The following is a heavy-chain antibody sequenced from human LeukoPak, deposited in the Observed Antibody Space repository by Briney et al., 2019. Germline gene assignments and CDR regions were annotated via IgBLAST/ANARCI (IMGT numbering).Heavy chain of an antibody. CDR2: ISSSSSYI. Sequence: GGSLRLSCAASGFTFSSYSMNWVRQAPGKGLEWVSSISSSSSYIYYADSVKGRFTISGDNAKNSLYLQMNSLRAEDTAVYYCARDGYGDHDAFDIWGQGTMVTVSS. CDR1: GFTFSSYS. D-gene: IGHD4-17*01. CDR3: ARDGYGDHDAFDI. J-gene: IGHJ3*02. V-gene: IGHV3-21*01.